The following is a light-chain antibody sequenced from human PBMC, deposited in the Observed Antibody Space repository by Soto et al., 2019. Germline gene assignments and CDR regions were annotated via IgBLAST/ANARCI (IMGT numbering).Light chain of an antibody. CDR2: EVS. J-gene: IGLJ1*01. Sequence: QSVLTQPPSASGSPGQSVTISCTGTSSDVGGYNYVSWYQQHLGKAPKLMIYEVSKRPSGVPDRFSGSKSGNTASLTISGIQTEDEADYYCASITRSSTSVFGTGTKVTVL. V-gene: IGLV2-8*01. CDR3: ASITRSSTSV. CDR1: SSDVGGYNY.